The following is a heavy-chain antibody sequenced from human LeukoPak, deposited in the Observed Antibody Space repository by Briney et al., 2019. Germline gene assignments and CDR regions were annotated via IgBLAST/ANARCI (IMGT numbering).Heavy chain of an antibody. CDR1: GFSFSNYA. J-gene: IGHJ4*02. CDR2: ISGSGDST. D-gene: IGHD6-19*01. V-gene: IGHV3-23*01. Sequence: GGSLRLSRAASGFSFSNYAMSWVRQTPGKGLEWVSGISGSGDSTYYAGSMEGRFTISRDNSKNTLDLQMNSLRAEDTAVYYCAKDREQWLMYYFDFWGQGTLLTVSS. CDR3: AKDREQWLMYYFDF.